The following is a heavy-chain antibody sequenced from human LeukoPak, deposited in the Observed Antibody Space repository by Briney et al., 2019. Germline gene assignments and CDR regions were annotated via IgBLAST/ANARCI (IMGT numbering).Heavy chain of an antibody. D-gene: IGHD6-13*01. J-gene: IGHJ6*02. CDR2: IYYSGST. CDR3: ARHSSSWYDNYYYYYGMDV. CDR1: GGSISSYY. Sequence: SETLSLTCTVSGGSISSYYWSWIRQPPGKGLEWIRYIYYSGSTNYNPSLKSRVTISVDTSKNQSSLKLSSVTAADTAVYYCARHSSSWYDNYYYYYGMDVWGQGTTVTVSS. V-gene: IGHV4-59*01.